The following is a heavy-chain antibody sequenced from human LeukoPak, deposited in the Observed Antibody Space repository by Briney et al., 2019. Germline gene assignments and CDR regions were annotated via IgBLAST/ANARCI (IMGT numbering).Heavy chain of an antibody. CDR2: IYYSGST. CDR3: ARHNVLLWFGKPISRVNDAFDI. V-gene: IGHV4-59*08. Sequence: PSETLSLTCAVYGGSFSGYYWSWIRQPPGKGLEWIGYIYYSGSTNYNPSLKSRVTISVDTSKNQFSLKLSSVTAADTAVYYCARHNVLLWFGKPISRVNDAFDIWGQGTMVTVSS. D-gene: IGHD3-10*01. J-gene: IGHJ3*02. CDR1: GGSFSGYY.